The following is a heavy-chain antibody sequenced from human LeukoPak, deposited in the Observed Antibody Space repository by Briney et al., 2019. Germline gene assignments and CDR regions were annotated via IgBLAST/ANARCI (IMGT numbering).Heavy chain of an antibody. CDR2: ISYSGST. J-gene: IGHJ4*02. V-gene: IGHV4-59*08. CDR3: ARHVYGDSNVWLYFNY. Sequence: SQTLSLTCTVSGGSISSYYWSWIRQPPGKGLEWIGYISYSGSTNYNPSLKSRVTISVDTSKNQFSLKLSSVTAADTAVYYCARHVYGDSNVWLYFNYWGQGTLVTVSS. CDR1: GGSISSYY. D-gene: IGHD4-17*01.